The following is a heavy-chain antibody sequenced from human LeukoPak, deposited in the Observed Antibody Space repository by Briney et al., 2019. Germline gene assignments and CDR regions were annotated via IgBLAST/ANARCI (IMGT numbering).Heavy chain of an antibody. CDR2: SYYSGNT. Sequence: PSETLSLTCTVSGGSISSGDYYWSWVRQPPGKGLEWLGYSYYSGNTYYNPYLKSRITISIDTSKNQFSLKLSSVTAADTAVYFCARDPPAYGDYSRGYGMDVWGRGTTVIVSS. D-gene: IGHD4-17*01. J-gene: IGHJ6*04. CDR1: GGSISSGDYY. V-gene: IGHV4-30-4*01. CDR3: ARDPPAYGDYSRGYGMDV.